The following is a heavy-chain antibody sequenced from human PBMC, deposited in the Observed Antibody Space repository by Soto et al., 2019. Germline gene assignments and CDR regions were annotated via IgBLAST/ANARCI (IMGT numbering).Heavy chain of an antibody. V-gene: IGHV3-74*01. CDR3: VCFECGRTAVVTAMEANGY. J-gene: IGHJ4*02. CDR1: GCTFSNYW. D-gene: IGHD2-21*02. CDR2: VNSDESII. Sequence: VQLVASGGGLVQPGGSLRLSCAASGCTFSNYWMHWVRQGPGKGLVWVSRVNSDESIISYADSVKGRFTISRDDAKNTLYLQMSSLRVEDTALYYCVCFECGRTAVVTAMEANGYWGQGTLVTVSS.